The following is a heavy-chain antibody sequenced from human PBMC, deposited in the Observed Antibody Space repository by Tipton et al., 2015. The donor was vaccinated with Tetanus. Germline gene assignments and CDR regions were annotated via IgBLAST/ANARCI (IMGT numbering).Heavy chain of an antibody. CDR2: IFASGST. CDR3: ARSESRIAPRIPWGMDI. Sequence: TLSLTCTVSGDSMTRYYWSWIRQPPGKGLEWISYIFASGSTNYNPALKSRVTISMDTSKNQISLNLTSVTAADTAVYYCARSESRIAPRIPWGMDIWGQGTTVTVSS. D-gene: IGHD6-6*01. J-gene: IGHJ6*02. V-gene: IGHV4-4*08. CDR1: GDSMTRYY.